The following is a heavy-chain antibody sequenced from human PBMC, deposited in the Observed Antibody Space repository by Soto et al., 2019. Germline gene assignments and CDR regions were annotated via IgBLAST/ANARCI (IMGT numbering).Heavy chain of an antibody. Sequence: PAGSLRLSCAASGISFSNYWIHWVRQDPGKGLVWVSRVDSDGTTTNYADSVKGRFTISRDNARNTVYLQMNSLRAEDTAIYYSARGVFRAYYFDYWGLGTLVPVSS. V-gene: IGHV3-74*01. J-gene: IGHJ4*02. CDR3: ARGVFRAYYFDY. CDR1: GISFSNYW. CDR2: VDSDGTTT. D-gene: IGHD3-10*01.